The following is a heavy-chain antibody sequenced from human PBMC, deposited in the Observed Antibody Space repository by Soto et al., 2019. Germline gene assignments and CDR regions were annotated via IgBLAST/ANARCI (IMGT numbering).Heavy chain of an antibody. Sequence: DVQLLESGGGLVQPGGSLRLSCAASGFIFSKYAMIWVRQAPGKGQEWVSGITGSGGTIEYAASVQGRLTISRDNSKKTVYLQMNSLSAEDTAMYYCAKDAVYGDGLWLVADWGQGTLVTVS. D-gene: IGHD2-21*02. CDR2: ITGSGGTI. J-gene: IGHJ4*02. V-gene: IGHV3-23*01. CDR3: AKDAVYGDGLWLVAD. CDR1: GFIFSKYA.